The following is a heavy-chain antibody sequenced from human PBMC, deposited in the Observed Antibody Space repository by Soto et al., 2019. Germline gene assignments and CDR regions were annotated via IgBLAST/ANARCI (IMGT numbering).Heavy chain of an antibody. CDR1: GGSIGGGDDY. Sequence: SETLSLTCTVSGGSIGGGDDYWSWIRQPPGKGLEWIGYIYYSGSTYYNPSLKSRVTISVDTSKNQFSLKLSSVTAADTAVYYCARGNYYDSSGYYPFDYWGQGTLVTVSS. J-gene: IGHJ4*02. V-gene: IGHV4-30-4*01. CDR2: IYYSGST. D-gene: IGHD3-22*01. CDR3: ARGNYYDSSGYYPFDY.